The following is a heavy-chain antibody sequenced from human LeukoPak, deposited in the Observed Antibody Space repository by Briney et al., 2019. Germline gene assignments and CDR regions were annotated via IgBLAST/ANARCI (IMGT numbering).Heavy chain of an antibody. Sequence: GASVKVSCKASGGTFSSYAISWVRQAPGQGLEWMGGIIPIFGTANYAQKFQGRVTITTDESTSTAYMELSSLRSEDTAVYYCARVNLAKPYYYDKDVWGTRTTVTVSS. CDR1: GGTFSSYA. D-gene: IGHD3-3*02. CDR3: ARVNLAKPYYYDKDV. J-gene: IGHJ6*03. V-gene: IGHV1-69*05. CDR2: IIPIFGTA.